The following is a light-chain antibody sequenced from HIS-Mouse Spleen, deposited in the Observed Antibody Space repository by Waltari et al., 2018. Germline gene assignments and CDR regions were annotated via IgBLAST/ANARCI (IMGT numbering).Light chain of an antibody. V-gene: IGKV1-13*02. CDR2: DAS. CDR3: QQFNSYPYST. J-gene: IGKJ4*01. CDR1: QGISSA. Sequence: AIQLTQSPSSLSASVGDRFTITCRASQGISSALAWYQQKPGKAPNLLIYDASSLESGVPSRFSGSGSGTDFTLTISSLQPEDFATYYCQQFNSYPYSTFGGGTKVEIK.